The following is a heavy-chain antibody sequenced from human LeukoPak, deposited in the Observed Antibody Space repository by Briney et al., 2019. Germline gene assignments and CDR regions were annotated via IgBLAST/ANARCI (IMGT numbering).Heavy chain of an antibody. V-gene: IGHV1-2*02. D-gene: IGHD6-19*01. CDR1: GYTFTGYY. J-gene: IGHJ4*02. CDR2: INPNSGGT. CDR3: ARGQEWLEAFDF. Sequence: GASVKVSCKASGYTFTGYYIHWVRQAPGQGLEWMGWINPNSGGTHYAQKFQGRVTMTRDTSINTAYMELYTLRADDTAVYYCARGQEWLEAFDFWGLGTLVTVSS.